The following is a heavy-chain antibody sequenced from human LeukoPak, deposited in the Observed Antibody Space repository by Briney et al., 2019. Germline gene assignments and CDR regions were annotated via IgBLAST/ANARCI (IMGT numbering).Heavy chain of an antibody. V-gene: IGHV1-69*05. J-gene: IGHJ4*02. D-gene: IGHD7-27*01. CDR3: ARDRNWEHQGAFDY. CDR2: IIPIFGTA. CDR1: GGTFSSYA. Sequence: GASVKVSCKASGGTFSSYAISWVRQAPGQGLEWIGRIIPIFGTANYAQKFQGRVTITTDESTSTAYMELSSLGSEDTAVYYCARDRNWEHQGAFDYWGQGTLVTVSS.